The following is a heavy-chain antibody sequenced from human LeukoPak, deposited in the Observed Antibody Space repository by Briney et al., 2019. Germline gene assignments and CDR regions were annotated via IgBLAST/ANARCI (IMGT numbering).Heavy chain of an antibody. Sequence: GGSLRLSCAASGFTFSDYYMSWIRQAPGKGLEWVSHSSSSGSTKYYADSVKGRFTISRDNAKNSLYLQMNSLRAEDTAVYYCARGNVLRFLEWPHTHDAFDIWGQGTIVTVSS. V-gene: IGHV3-11*04. CDR2: SSSSGSTK. D-gene: IGHD3-3*01. CDR3: ARGNVLRFLEWPHTHDAFDI. CDR1: GFTFSDYY. J-gene: IGHJ3*02.